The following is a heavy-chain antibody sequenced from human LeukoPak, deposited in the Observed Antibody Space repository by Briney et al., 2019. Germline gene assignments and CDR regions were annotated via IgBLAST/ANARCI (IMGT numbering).Heavy chain of an antibody. D-gene: IGHD3/OR15-3a*01. J-gene: IGHJ3*02. CDR2: IKQDGSKK. V-gene: IGHV3-7*01. CDR1: GFTFSSYW. CDR3: ARGLTGYYTHDAFDI. Sequence: GGSLRLSCAASGFTFSSYWMSWVRQAPGKGLEWVANIKQDGSKKYYADSVKGRFTISRDNAKNSLYLQMNSLRAEDTAVYYCARGLTGYYTHDAFDIWGQGTMVTVSS.